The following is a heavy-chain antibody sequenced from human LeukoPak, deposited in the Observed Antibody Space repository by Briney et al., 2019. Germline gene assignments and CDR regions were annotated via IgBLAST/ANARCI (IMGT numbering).Heavy chain of an antibody. CDR2: MNPNSGKT. Sequence: GSVKVSCKASGYTFTSYDIHWVRQDPGRGLDYLGWMNPNSGKTGYTQKFQGRFSMTRDTSISTAYLELNSLTSEDTAVYYCARGGGFSFGAQSYYQLSLWGQGTLVTVSS. J-gene: IGHJ4*02. D-gene: IGHD3-10*01. CDR3: ARGGGFSFGAQSYYQLSL. CDR1: GYTFTSYD. V-gene: IGHV1-8*01.